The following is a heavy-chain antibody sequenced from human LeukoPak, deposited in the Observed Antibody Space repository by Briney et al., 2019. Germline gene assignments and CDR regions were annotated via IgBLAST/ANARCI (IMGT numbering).Heavy chain of an antibody. CDR1: GGSISSHY. CDR3: ARDGGYCSSTSCWYNWFDP. J-gene: IGHJ5*02. D-gene: IGHD2-2*01. V-gene: IGHV4-59*11. Sequence: SETLSLTCTVSGGSISSHYWSWIRHPPGKGLEWLGYIYYSGSSNDNPSLKSRVTISVDTSKNQFSLKLSSVTAADTAVYYCARDGGYCSSTSCWYNWFDPWGQGTLVTVSS. CDR2: IYYSGSS.